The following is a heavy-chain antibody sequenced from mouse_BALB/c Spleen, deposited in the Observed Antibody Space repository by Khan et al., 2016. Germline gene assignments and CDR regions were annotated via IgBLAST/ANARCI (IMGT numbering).Heavy chain of an antibody. CDR2: INSDGSAI. J-gene: IGHJ1*01. V-gene: IGHV11-2*02. CDR3: MRYDGYYWYFDV. Sequence: EVQLLETGGGLVQPGGPRGLSCEGSGFTFSGFWMSWVRQTPGKTLEWIGDINSDGSAINYAPSIKDRFTIFRDNDKSTLYLQMSNVRSEDTATYFCMRYDGYYWYFDVWGAGTTVTVSS. D-gene: IGHD2-3*01. CDR1: GFTFSGFW.